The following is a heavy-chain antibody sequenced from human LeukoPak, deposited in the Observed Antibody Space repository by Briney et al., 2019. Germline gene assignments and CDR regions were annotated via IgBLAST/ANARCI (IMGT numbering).Heavy chain of an antibody. CDR1: GYTFTSYG. V-gene: IGHV1-18*04. Sequence: ASVKVSCKASGYTFTSYGISWVRQAPGQGLEWMGWISAYNGNTNYAQKLRGRVTMTTDTSTSTAYMELRSLRSDDTAVYYCARDIRRRLLWFGEIPPFDPWGQGTLVTVSS. D-gene: IGHD3-10*01. J-gene: IGHJ5*02. CDR2: ISAYNGNT. CDR3: ARDIRRRLLWFGEIPPFDP.